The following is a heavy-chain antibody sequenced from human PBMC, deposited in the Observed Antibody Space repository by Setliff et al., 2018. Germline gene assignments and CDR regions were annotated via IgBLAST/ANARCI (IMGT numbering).Heavy chain of an antibody. J-gene: IGHJ5*02. D-gene: IGHD6-19*01. CDR3: ARDYGGRYFDP. V-gene: IGHV3-7*01. CDR2: IKHDGTEQ. CDR1: GFTFSTYW. Sequence: GGSLRLSCAASGFTFSTYWMTWVRQAPGKGLEWVASIKHDGTEQKYVDSVKGRFTISRDNARNTVYLQMNRLRGEDTAVYFCARDYGGRYFDPWGQGTLVTVSS.